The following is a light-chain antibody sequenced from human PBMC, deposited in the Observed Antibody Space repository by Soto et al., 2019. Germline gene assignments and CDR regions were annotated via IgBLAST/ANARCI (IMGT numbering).Light chain of an antibody. V-gene: IGKV1-39*01. Sequence: DIQMSQSPSSLSASVGDSVTITCRASETIIDYLNWYQQQPGEAPKLLIFSASNLHSGVPSRFRGSGSGTHFTLTISSLQPEDFATYFCQQSFRAPRTFGQGTKLQAK. CDR1: ETIIDY. CDR3: QQSFRAPRT. CDR2: SAS. J-gene: IGKJ2*01.